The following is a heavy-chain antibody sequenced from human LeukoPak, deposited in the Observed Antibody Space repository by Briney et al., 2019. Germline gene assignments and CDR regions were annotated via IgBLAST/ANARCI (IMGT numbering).Heavy chain of an antibody. CDR1: GFTFSNYW. V-gene: IGHV3-7*03. CDR3: ARSTAGFDY. Sequence: GGSQRLSCAVSGFTFSNYWMSWVRQAPGKGLEWVATIKQDGSEKYCVDSVKGRFTISRDNAKNSLYLQMNSLRAEDTAVYYCARSTAGFDYWGQGTLVTVSS. CDR2: IKQDGSEK. J-gene: IGHJ4*02. D-gene: IGHD5-18*01.